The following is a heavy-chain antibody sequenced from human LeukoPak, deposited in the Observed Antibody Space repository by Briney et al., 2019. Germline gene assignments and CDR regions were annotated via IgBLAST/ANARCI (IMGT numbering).Heavy chain of an antibody. V-gene: IGHV3-48*03. CDR3: ARDVWFGDFDY. D-gene: IGHD3-10*01. CDR1: GFTFSSYE. Sequence: PGGSLRLSCAASGFTFSSYEINWVRQAPGKGLEWVSYISSSGSTIKYADSVKGRFTISRGNAKNSLYLQMNSLRAEDTAVYYCARDVWFGDFDYWGQGTLVTVSS. CDR2: ISSSGSTI. J-gene: IGHJ4*02.